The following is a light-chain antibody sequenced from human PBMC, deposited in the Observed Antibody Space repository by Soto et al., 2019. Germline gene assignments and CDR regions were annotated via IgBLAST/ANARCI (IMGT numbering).Light chain of an antibody. CDR1: NIGSKS. J-gene: IGLJ2*01. CDR2: DDR. V-gene: IGLV3-21*02. CDR3: QEWDRTLDQWI. Sequence: SYELTQPPSVSVAPGQTATITCGGKNIGSKSVHWYQQRPGQAPALVVYDDRDRPSGIPERFSGSNSGNTATLTISRVEVGDEAEYHCQEWDRTLDQWIFGGGTKLTVL.